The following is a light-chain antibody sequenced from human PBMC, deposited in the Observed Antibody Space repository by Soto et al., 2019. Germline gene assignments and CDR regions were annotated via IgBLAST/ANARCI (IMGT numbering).Light chain of an antibody. CDR2: WAS. CDR3: QQYYSTPLT. J-gene: IGKJ4*01. Sequence: IVLTQSPATMSLSAGERATVSCRASQSVSSKLVRYQQKEGQPPKLIISWASTREYVGPDRFSCSGSGTDFTRTISSLQAEDVAVYYGQQYYSTPLTFGGGTKVDIK. V-gene: IGKV4-1*01. CDR1: QSVSSK.